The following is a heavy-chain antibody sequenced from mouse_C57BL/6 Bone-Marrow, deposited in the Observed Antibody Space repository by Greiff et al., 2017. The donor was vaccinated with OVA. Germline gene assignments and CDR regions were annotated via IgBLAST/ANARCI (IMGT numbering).Heavy chain of an antibody. CDR3: ARLIYYDYDWFAY. CDR1: GFTFSDYG. CDR2: ISNLAYSI. V-gene: IGHV5-15*01. D-gene: IGHD2-4*01. J-gene: IGHJ3*01. Sequence: EVQGVESGGGLVQPGGSLKLSCAASGFTFSDYGMAWVRQAPRKGPEWVAFISNLAYSIYYADTVTGRFTISRENAKNTLYLEMSSLRSEDTAMYYCARLIYYDYDWFAYWGQGTLVTVSA.